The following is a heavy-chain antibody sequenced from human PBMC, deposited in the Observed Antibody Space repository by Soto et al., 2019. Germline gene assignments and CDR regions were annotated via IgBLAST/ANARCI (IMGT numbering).Heavy chain of an antibody. CDR1: GGSISSSSYY. CDR2: IYYSGST. Sequence: SETLSLTCTVSGGSISSSSYYWGWIRQPPGKGLEWIGSIYYSGSTYYNPSLKSRVTISVDTSKNQFSLKLSSVTASDTAVYYCARPYYDFWSGSPWGYYYYYGMDVWGQGTTVTVSS. V-gene: IGHV4-39*01. CDR3: ARPYYDFWSGSPWGYYYYYGMDV. J-gene: IGHJ6*02. D-gene: IGHD3-3*01.